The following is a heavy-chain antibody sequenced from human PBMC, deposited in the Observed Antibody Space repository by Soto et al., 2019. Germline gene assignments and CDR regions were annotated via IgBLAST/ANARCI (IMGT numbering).Heavy chain of an antibody. CDR2: FSGSGCST. CDR3: AKDPWGLELHFFDY. J-gene: IGHJ4*02. CDR1: GFTFSSYA. D-gene: IGHD1-7*01. Sequence: EVQLLESGGGLVQPGGSLRLSCAASGFTFSSYAMSWVRQAPGKGLEWVSAFSGSGCSTYYADSVKGRFTISRDNSKNTLYLQMNSLGAEDTAVYYCAKDPWGLELHFFDYWGQGTLVTVSS. V-gene: IGHV3-23*01.